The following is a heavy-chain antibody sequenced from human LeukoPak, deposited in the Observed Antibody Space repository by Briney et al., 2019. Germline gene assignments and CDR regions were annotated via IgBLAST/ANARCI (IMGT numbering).Heavy chain of an antibody. Sequence: SETLSLTCTVSGGSISSYYWSWIRQPAGKGLEWIGRIYTSGSTNYNPSLKSRVTISVDTSKNQFSLKLSSVTAADTAVYYCARGGITYCGGDCYSWYYYYYMDVWGKGTTVTVSS. CDR2: IYTSGST. CDR1: GGSISSYY. V-gene: IGHV4-4*07. D-gene: IGHD2-21*01. CDR3: ARGGITYCGGDCYSWYYYYYMDV. J-gene: IGHJ6*03.